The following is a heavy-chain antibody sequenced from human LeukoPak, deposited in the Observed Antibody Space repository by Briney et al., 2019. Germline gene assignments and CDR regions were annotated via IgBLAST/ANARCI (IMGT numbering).Heavy chain of an antibody. CDR2: INHSGST. Sequence: SETLSLTCAVYGGSFSGYYWSWIRQPPGKGLEWIGEINHSGSTNYNPSLKGRVTISVDTSKNQFSLKLSSVTAADTAVYYCARGPYYYDSSGYSYYFDYWGQGTLVTVSS. V-gene: IGHV4-34*01. D-gene: IGHD3-22*01. J-gene: IGHJ4*02. CDR3: ARGPYYYDSSGYSYYFDY. CDR1: GGSFSGYY.